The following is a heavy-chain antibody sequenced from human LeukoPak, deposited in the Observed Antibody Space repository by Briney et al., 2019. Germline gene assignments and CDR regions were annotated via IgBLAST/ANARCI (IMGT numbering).Heavy chain of an antibody. J-gene: IGHJ4*02. D-gene: IGHD5-18*01. CDR2: ISSGSSYI. V-gene: IGHV3-21*01. CDR3: ARVADTAMVVDY. CDR1: GFTFSSYS. Sequence: GGSLRLSCAASGFTFSSYSMNWVRQAPGKGLEWVSSISSGSSYIYYADSVKGRFTISRDNAKNSLYLQMNSLRAEDTAVYYCARVADTAMVVDYWGQGTLVTVSS.